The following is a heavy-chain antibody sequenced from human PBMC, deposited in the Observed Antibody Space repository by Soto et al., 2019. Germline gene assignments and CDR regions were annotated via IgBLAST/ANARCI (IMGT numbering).Heavy chain of an antibody. CDR2: IRSKAYGGTT. Sequence: GGSLRLSCTASGFTFGDYAMSWFRQAPGKGLEWVGFIRSKAYGGTTEYAASVKGRFTISRDDSKSIAYLQMNSLKTEDTAVYYCIRTSSERYSSGWLHWGQGTLVTVSS. J-gene: IGHJ4*02. V-gene: IGHV3-49*03. CDR1: GFTFGDYA. D-gene: IGHD6-19*01. CDR3: IRTSSERYSSGWLH.